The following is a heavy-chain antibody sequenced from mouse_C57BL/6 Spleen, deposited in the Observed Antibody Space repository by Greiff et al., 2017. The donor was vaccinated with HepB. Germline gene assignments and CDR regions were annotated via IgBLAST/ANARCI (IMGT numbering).Heavy chain of an antibody. CDR1: GYTFTSYW. CDR3: ARGEDYYGPWFAY. V-gene: IGHV1-55*01. CDR2: IYPGSGST. Sequence: QVQLQQPGAELVKPGASVKMSCKASGYTFTSYWITWVKQRPGQGLEWIGDIYPGSGSTNYNEKFKSKATLPVDTSSSTAYMQLSSLTSEDSAVYYCARGEDYYGPWFAYWGQGTLVTVSA. D-gene: IGHD1-1*01. J-gene: IGHJ3*01.